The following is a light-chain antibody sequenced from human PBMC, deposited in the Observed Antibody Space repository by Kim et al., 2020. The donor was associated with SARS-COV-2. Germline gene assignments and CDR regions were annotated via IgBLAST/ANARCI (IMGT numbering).Light chain of an antibody. V-gene: IGKV1-39*01. Sequence: ASVGDRVTITCRVSQTISTYLNWYQHKSGIAPKLLIYRASTLQSGVPSRFRGSGSGTDFTLTITNLQPDDFATYFCQQSNNSPLTFGGGTKVDIK. CDR1: QTISTY. CDR2: RAS. J-gene: IGKJ4*01. CDR3: QQSNNSPLT.